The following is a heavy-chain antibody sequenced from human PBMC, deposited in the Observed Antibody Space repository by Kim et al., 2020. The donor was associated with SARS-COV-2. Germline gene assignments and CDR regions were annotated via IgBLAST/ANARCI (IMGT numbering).Heavy chain of an antibody. CDR1: GFSFSIHD. D-gene: IGHD5-18*01. J-gene: IGHJ1*01. CDR3: ARDIVTY. V-gene: IGHV3-21*01. CDR2: ISSSSSYK. Sequence: GGSLRLSCTASGFSFSIHDMNWVRQAPGKGLEWVSSISSSSSYKYYVDSVRGRFTISRDNAKNSLYLQMNSLRAEDTAIYHCARDIVTYWGQGTLVTVSS.